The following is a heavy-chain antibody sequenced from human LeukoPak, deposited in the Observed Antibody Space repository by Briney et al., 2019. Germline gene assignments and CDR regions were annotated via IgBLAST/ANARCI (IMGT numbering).Heavy chain of an antibody. Sequence: GGSLRLSCAASGFTFSSYGMHWVRQAPGKGLEWVAVISYDGSNKYYADSVKGRFTISRDNSKNTLYLQMNSLRAEDTAVYYCAKAGGSYSGAFDIWGQGTMVTVSS. V-gene: IGHV3-30*18. CDR3: AKAGGSYSGAFDI. D-gene: IGHD1-26*01. CDR1: GFTFSSYG. J-gene: IGHJ3*02. CDR2: ISYDGSNK.